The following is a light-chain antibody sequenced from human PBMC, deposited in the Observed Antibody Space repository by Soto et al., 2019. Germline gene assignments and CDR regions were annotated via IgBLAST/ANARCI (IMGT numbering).Light chain of an antibody. J-gene: IGLJ1*01. CDR2: DVS. V-gene: IGLV2-14*01. Sequence: QSALTQPASVSGSPGQSITISCTGTSSDVGGYNYVSWYQQHPGKAPKLMVYDVSNRPSGVSNRFSGAKSDNTASLTISGLQAEDEADYCCSSYTSSSALLYVFGTGTKLTVL. CDR3: SSYTSSSALLYV. CDR1: SSDVGGYNY.